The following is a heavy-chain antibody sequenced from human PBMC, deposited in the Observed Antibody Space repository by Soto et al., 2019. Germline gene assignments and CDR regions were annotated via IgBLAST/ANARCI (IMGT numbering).Heavy chain of an antibody. V-gene: IGHV1-69*06. J-gene: IGHJ3*02. CDR2: IIPIFGTA. CDR1: GYTFSSYA. Sequence: AVKVSCKGSGYTFSSYAISLVRQAPGQGLEWMGGIIPIFGTANYAQKFQGRVTITADKSTSTAYMELSSLRSEDTAVYYCARGRDYYDSSGYWLLDAFDICGQGTMVTVSS. CDR3: ARGRDYYDSSGYWLLDAFDI. D-gene: IGHD3-22*01.